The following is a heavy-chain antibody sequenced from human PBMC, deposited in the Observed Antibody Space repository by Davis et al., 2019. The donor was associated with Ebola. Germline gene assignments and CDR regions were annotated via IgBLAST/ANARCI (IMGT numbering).Heavy chain of an antibody. Sequence: PGGSLRLSCAASGFTFSSYGMHWVRQAPGKGLEWVAVISYDGSNKYYADSVKGRFTISRDNSKNTLYLQMNSLRAEDTAVYYCAKGPDYGEFYYYYGMDVWGQGTTVTVSS. V-gene: IGHV3-30*18. CDR2: ISYDGSNK. J-gene: IGHJ6*02. D-gene: IGHD4-17*01. CDR1: GFTFSSYG. CDR3: AKGPDYGEFYYYYGMDV.